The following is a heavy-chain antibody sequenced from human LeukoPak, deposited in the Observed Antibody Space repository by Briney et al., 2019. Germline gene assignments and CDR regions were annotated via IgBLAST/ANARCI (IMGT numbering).Heavy chain of an antibody. D-gene: IGHD3-10*01. V-gene: IGHV3-30*18. CDR3: AKDTYYYGSGSYSYFDY. J-gene: IGHJ4*02. CDR1: GFTFSSYG. CDR2: ISYDGSNK. Sequence: GGSLRLSCAASGFTFSSYGMHWVRQAPGKGLEWVAVISYDGSNKYYADSVKGRFTISRDSSKNTLYLQMNSLRAEDTAVYYCAKDTYYYGSGSYSYFDYWGQGTLVTVSS.